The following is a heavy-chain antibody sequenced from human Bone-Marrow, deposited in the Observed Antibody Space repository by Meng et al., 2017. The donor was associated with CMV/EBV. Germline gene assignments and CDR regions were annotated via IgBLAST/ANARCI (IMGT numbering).Heavy chain of an antibody. J-gene: IGHJ4*02. Sequence: SETLSLTCAVYGGSFSGYYWSWIRQPPGKGLEWIGEINHSGSTNYNPSLKSRVTISVDTSKNQFSLKLSSVTAADTAVYYCARRSTAGVAGFYSWGQGTLVTFSS. D-gene: IGHD6-19*01. V-gene: IGHV4-34*01. CDR2: INHSGST. CDR1: GGSFSGYY. CDR3: ARRSTAGVAGFYS.